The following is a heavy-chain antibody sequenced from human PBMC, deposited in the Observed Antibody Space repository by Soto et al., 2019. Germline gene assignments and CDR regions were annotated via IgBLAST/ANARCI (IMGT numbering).Heavy chain of an antibody. CDR1: GGSISSGTSY. V-gene: IGHV4-31*02. J-gene: IGHJ4*02. CDR3: SCCPKPPRRVGAAAPLDFDY. Sequence: SETLSLTCSVSGGSISSGTSYWSWIRQRPGEGLEWIGYIFYSGGFYYTPSLRGRVLILADTSKNQFTLTLSSVTAADTAVYFFSCCPKPPRRVGAAAPLDFDYWGQGTLVTVSS. D-gene: IGHD6-25*01. CDR2: IFYSGGF.